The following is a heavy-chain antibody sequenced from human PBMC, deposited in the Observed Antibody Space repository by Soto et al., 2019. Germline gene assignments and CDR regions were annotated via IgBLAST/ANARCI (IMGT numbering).Heavy chain of an antibody. D-gene: IGHD3-22*01. CDR2: IYYSGST. Sequence: PSEALSLICTVSGGSISSGDYYWSWIRQPPGKGLEWIGYIYYSGSTYYNPSLKSRVTMSVDTSKNQFSLKLSSVTAADTAVYYCARGYDSSGYYYPYFDYWGQGTLVTVSS. CDR1: GGSISSGDYY. J-gene: IGHJ4*02. CDR3: ARGYDSSGYYYPYFDY. V-gene: IGHV4-30-4*01.